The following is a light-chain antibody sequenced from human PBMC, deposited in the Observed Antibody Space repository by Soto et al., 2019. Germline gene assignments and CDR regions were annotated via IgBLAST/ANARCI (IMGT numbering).Light chain of an antibody. CDR2: GAS. J-gene: IGKJ2*01. CDR1: QGTFYN. Sequence: IVLTQSPATLSVSPGERATLSCRASQGTFYNLAWFQQRPGQAPRLLIYGASTRATGIPARFSGSGSGTELTITISSLQSEDFEVYYCQQYNNWPYTFGQGTKVDIK. V-gene: IGKV3-15*01. CDR3: QQYNNWPYT.